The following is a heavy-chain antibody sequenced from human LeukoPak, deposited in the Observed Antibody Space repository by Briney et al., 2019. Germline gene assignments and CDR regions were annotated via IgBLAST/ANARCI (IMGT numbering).Heavy chain of an antibody. CDR2: IYYSGST. Sequence: SETLSLTCTVSGGSISSYYWSWIRQPPGKGLEWIGYIYYSGSTYYNPSLKSRVTISVDTSKNQFSLKLSSVTAADTAVYYCASSGYCSGGSCSRYYYYYGMDVWGQGTTVTVSS. CDR1: GGSISSYY. V-gene: IGHV4-30-4*01. CDR3: ASSGYCSGGSCSRYYYYYGMDV. D-gene: IGHD2-15*01. J-gene: IGHJ6*02.